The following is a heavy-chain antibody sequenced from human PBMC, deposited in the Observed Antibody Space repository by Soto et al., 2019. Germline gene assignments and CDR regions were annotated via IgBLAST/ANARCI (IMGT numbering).Heavy chain of an antibody. CDR2: IKPISDIT. CDR1: GDTFGRFT. J-gene: IGHJ5*02. D-gene: IGHD1-1*01. V-gene: IGHV1-69*01. CDR3: ARDPHTINKLTGVWFDP. Sequence: QIRLVQSGAEVQKPGSSVRVSCKASGDTFGRFTINWVRQAPGQGLEWMGGIKPISDITNYAQRFQGRVTFTGEASTSTVYLELSSLRSEDTAMYYCARDPHTINKLTGVWFDPWGQGALVTVSS.